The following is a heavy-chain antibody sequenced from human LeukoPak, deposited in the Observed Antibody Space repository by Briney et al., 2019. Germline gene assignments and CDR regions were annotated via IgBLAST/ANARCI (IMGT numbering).Heavy chain of an antibody. D-gene: IGHD4-17*01. Sequence: PGGSLRLSCAASGFTLSSHWMGWVRQAPGKGLEWVSYISSSGSTIYYADSVKGRFTISRDNAKNSLYLQMNSLRAEDTAVYYCARDRVTTGAFDIWGQGTMVTVSS. CDR2: ISSSGSTI. CDR1: GFTLSSHW. J-gene: IGHJ3*02. CDR3: ARDRVTTGAFDI. V-gene: IGHV3-48*04.